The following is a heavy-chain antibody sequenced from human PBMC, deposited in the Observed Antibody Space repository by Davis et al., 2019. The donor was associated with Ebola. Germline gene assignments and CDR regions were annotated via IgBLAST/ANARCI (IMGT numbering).Heavy chain of an antibody. J-gene: IGHJ5*02. D-gene: IGHD3-9*01. CDR2: IYYSGST. Sequence: MPSETLSLTCTVSGGSISSYYWSWIRQPPGKGLEWIGYIYYSGSTYYNPSLKSRVTISVDTSKNQFSLKLSSVTAADTAVYYCARQYYDILTGYYTWFDPWGQGTLVTVSS. CDR3: ARQYYDILTGYYTWFDP. V-gene: IGHV4-59*01. CDR1: GGSISSYY.